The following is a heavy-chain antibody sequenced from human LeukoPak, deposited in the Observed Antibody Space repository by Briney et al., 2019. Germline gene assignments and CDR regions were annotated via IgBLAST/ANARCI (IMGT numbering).Heavy chain of an antibody. CDR2: IYTSGST. CDR3: ARLSWLRYINYYYYYMDV. J-gene: IGHJ6*03. CDR1: GGSISSGSYY. Sequence: PSETLSLTCTVSGGSISSGSYYWTWIRQPAGKGLEYIGRIYTSGSTSYNPSLKSRVTISVDTSKNQFSLKLSSVTAAETAVYYCARLSWLRYINYYYYYMDVWGKGTTVTISS. V-gene: IGHV4-61*02. D-gene: IGHD5-12*01.